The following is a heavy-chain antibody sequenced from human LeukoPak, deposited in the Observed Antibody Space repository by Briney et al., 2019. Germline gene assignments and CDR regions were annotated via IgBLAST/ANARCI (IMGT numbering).Heavy chain of an antibody. CDR3: AKGSSGWYYFDY. V-gene: IGHV3-30*18. D-gene: IGHD6-19*01. Sequence: GGSLRLSCAASGFTFSSYGMHWVRKAPGKGLEWVAVISYDGSNKYYADSVKGRFTISRDNSKNTLYLQMNSLRAEDTAVYYCAKGSSGWYYFDYWGQGTLVTVSS. J-gene: IGHJ4*02. CDR1: GFTFSSYG. CDR2: ISYDGSNK.